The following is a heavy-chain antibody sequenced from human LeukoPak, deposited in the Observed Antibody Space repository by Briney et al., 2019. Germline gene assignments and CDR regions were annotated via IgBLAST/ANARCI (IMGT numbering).Heavy chain of an antibody. Sequence: SVKVSRKASGGTFSSYAISWVRQAPGQGLEWMGGIIPILGTANYAQKFQGRVTITADESTSTAYMELSSLRSEDTAVYYCARGDDYVWGSYRYFDYWGQGTLVTVSS. V-gene: IGHV1-69*01. CDR3: ARGDDYVWGSYRYFDY. D-gene: IGHD3-16*02. CDR1: GGTFSSYA. J-gene: IGHJ4*02. CDR2: IIPILGTA.